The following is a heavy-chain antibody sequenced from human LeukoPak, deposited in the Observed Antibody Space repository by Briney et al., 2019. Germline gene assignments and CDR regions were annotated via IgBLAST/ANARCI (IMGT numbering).Heavy chain of an antibody. CDR1: GFTFSSYE. J-gene: IGHJ4*02. CDR2: ISSSGSTI. Sequence: PGGSLRLSCAASGFTFSSYEMNWVRQAPGKGLEWVSYISSSGSTIYYADSVKGRFTISRDNSKNTLYLQMNSLRAEDTAVYYCAKETRVGYYDSSGYTPSFGYWGQGTLVTVSS. CDR3: AKETRVGYYDSSGYTPSFGY. D-gene: IGHD3-22*01. V-gene: IGHV3-48*03.